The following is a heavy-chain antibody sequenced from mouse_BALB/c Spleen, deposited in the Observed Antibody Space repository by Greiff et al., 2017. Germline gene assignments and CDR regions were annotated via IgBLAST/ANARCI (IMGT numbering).Heavy chain of an antibody. CDR1: GYTFTDYE. CDR2: IDPETGGT. CDR3: TRIGYYKGNFDY. V-gene: IGHV1-15*01. Sequence: QVQLQQSGAELVRPGASVTLSCKASGYTFTDYEMHWVKQTPVHGLEWIGAIDPETGGTAYNQKFKGKATLTADKSSSTAYMELRSLTSEDSAVYYCTRIGYYKGNFDYWGQGSTLTVSS. D-gene: IGHD2-3*01. J-gene: IGHJ2*01.